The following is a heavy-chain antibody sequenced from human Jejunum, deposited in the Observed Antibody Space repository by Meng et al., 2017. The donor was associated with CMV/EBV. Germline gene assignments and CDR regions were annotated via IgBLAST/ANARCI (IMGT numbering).Heavy chain of an antibody. Sequence: QLQLQESGPELVKPSATLSLLCTVSGDSISSSNYYWGWIRQSPGKGLEWIGSIYYTGSTYYNPSLKSRLTISIDTSKNQFSLKLSSVTAADTAIYYCARGLSTSSSGYWGQGTLVTVSS. V-gene: IGHV4-39*07. CDR1: GDSISSSNYY. CDR3: ARGLSTSSSGY. D-gene: IGHD6-6*01. J-gene: IGHJ4*02. CDR2: IYYTGST.